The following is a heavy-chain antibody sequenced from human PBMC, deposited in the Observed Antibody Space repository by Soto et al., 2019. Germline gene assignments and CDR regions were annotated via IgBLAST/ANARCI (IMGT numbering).Heavy chain of an antibody. CDR1: GGSFSGYY. Sequence: SETLSLTCAVYGGSFSGYYWSWIRQPPGKGLEWIGEINHSGSTNYNPSLKSRVTISVDTSKNQFSLKLSSVTAADTAVYYCARGRGRSYRRGDSDGIPFYYRGQRALVTISA. CDR2: INHSGST. CDR3: ARGRGRSYRRGDSDGIPFYY. V-gene: IGHV4-34*01. D-gene: IGHD5-18*01. J-gene: IGHJ4*02.